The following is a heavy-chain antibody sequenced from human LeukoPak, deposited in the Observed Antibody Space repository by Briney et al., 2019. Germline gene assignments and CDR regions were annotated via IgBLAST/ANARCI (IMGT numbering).Heavy chain of an antibody. J-gene: IGHJ4*02. CDR2: IDPSGVST. CDR1: GYTFISYY. D-gene: IGHD1-26*01. V-gene: IGHV1-46*01. CDR3: ATAGGVNSGSYPPPDF. Sequence: ASVKVSCKASGYTFISYYVHWVRQTPGQGLEWMGIIDPSGVSTVYAQKFQGRATMTRDTSTGTVYMELSSLRSEDTAVYYCATAGGVNSGSYPPPDFWGQGTLVTVSS.